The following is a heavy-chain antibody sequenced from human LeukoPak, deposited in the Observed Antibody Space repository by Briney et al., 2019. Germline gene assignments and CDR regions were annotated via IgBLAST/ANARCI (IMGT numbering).Heavy chain of an antibody. CDR1: GYNFTNYG. V-gene: IGHV1-18*01. Sequence: AASVKVSCKASGYNFTNYGIRWVRQAPGEGLEWMGWVSVYNRHTNYAQNFQGRVTMTRDTSTSTVYMELRSLRSDDTAVYYCARDLTHRRNYDSSGYQIVPAFWGQGTLVTVSS. CDR3: ARDLTHRRNYDSSGYQIVPAF. D-gene: IGHD3-22*01. CDR2: VSVYNRHT. J-gene: IGHJ4*02.